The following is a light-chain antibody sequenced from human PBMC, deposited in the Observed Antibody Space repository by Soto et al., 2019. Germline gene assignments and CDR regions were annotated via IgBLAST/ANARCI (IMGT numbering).Light chain of an antibody. CDR2: DAS. J-gene: IGKJ1*01. Sequence: DIQMTQSPSTLSASVGDRVTITCRASQSISSWLAWYQQKPGTAPKLLVYDASSLESGVPSRFSGSGSGTEFTLTISTRQPDDFATYYCQQYNSYPWTCGQGTKVEIK. CDR3: QQYNSYPWT. V-gene: IGKV1-5*01. CDR1: QSISSW.